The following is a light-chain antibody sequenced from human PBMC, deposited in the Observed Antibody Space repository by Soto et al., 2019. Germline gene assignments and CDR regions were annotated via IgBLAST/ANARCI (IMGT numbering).Light chain of an antibody. J-gene: IGKJ1*01. CDR2: AAS. V-gene: IGKV1-17*01. CDR3: LQPNSYPWT. CDR1: QGIRND. Sequence: EIQRTQSPSSMSASVGDRVTITCGASQGIRNDLGWYQQRPGKAPKRLIYAASSLQSGVPSRFSVSGSGTEGTLTISSLQTEDCSTYYGLQPNSYPWTFGQGTKVDIK.